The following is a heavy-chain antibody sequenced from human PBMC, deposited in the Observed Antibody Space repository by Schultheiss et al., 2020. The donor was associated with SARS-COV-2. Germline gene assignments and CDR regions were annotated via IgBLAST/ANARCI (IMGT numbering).Heavy chain of an antibody. J-gene: IGHJ3*02. V-gene: IGHV3-7*03. CDR3: ARLNNAFVAFDI. D-gene: IGHD2-2*01. CDR1: GFTFSNSD. Sequence: GSLRLSCAASGFTFSNSDMNWVHQAPGKGLEWVANIKQDGSDQYYVDSLRGRFTISRDNAKNSLYLQMNSLRAEDTAVYYCARLNNAFVAFDILGQGTMVTVSS. CDR2: IKQDGSDQ.